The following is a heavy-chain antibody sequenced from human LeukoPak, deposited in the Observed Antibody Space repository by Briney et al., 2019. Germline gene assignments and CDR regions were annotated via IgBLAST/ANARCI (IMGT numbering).Heavy chain of an antibody. CDR3: ARSMVRGVSWFDP. CDR2: IIPILGIA. V-gene: IGHV1-69*04. CDR1: GGTFSSYA. D-gene: IGHD3-10*01. Sequence: SVKVSCKASGGTFSSYAISWVRQAPGQGLEWMGRIIPILGIANYAQKFQGRVTMTRNTSISTAYMELSSLRSEDTAVYYCARSMVRGVSWFDPWGQGTLVTVSS. J-gene: IGHJ5*02.